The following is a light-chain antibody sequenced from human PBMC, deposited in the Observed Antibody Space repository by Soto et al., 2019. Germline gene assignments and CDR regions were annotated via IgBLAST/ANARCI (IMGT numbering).Light chain of an antibody. V-gene: IGKV3D-20*02. Sequence: EIVLTQSPGTLSLSPGERATLSCRASQSVTNNYLAWYQQKPGQAPRLLIFGASNRASDIPGRFSGSGSGTRFTLTITRLEPDDFAVYFCQQRTNWPPWTFGQGTRVEIK. J-gene: IGKJ1*01. CDR2: GAS. CDR3: QQRTNWPPWT. CDR1: QSVTNNY.